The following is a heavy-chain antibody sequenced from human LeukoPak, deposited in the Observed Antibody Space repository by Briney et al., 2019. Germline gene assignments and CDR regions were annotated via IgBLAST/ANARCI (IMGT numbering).Heavy chain of an antibody. Sequence: GGSLRLSCAASGFTFSNYGMHWVRQAPGRGLEWVAVISYDESQEYYVESVKGRFTVSRDNSRKTVYLQMDSLRADDTAVYYCTRGEEGWYFDVWGRGTMVTVSS. V-gene: IGHV3-33*01. CDR3: TRGEEGWYFDV. J-gene: IGHJ2*01. CDR2: ISYDESQE. CDR1: GFTFSNYG.